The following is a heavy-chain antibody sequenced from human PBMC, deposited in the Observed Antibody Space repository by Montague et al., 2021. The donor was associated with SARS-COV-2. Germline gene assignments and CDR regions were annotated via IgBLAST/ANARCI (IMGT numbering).Heavy chain of an antibody. Sequence: SLRLSCAASGFTVSSNYMSWVRQAPGKGLEWVSVIHSGGSTYYADSVKGRFTISRDNSKNTLYLQMNSLRAVDTAVYYYARGYYDGSGYYATVGVHWGQGTLVTVSS. J-gene: IGHJ4*02. D-gene: IGHD3-22*01. CDR3: ARGYYDGSGYYATVGVH. V-gene: IGHV3-66*01. CDR2: IHSGGST. CDR1: GFTVSSNY.